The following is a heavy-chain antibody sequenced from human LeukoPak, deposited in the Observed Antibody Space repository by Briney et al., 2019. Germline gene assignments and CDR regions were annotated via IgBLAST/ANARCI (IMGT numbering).Heavy chain of an antibody. CDR1: GFTFSSHW. D-gene: IGHD3-10*01. CDR3: ARDRYYGSGIFDY. Sequence: DPGGSLRLXRAASGFTFSSHWMSWVRQAPGKGLEWVANIKQDGSEKYYVDSVKGRFTISRDNAKNSLYLQMNSLRAEDTAVYYCARDRYYGSGIFDYWGQGTLVTVSS. CDR2: IKQDGSEK. V-gene: IGHV3-7*01. J-gene: IGHJ4*02.